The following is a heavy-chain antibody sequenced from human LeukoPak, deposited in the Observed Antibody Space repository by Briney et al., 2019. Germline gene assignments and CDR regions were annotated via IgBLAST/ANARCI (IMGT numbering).Heavy chain of an antibody. Sequence: XRSLRLSCAASGFTFSSYAMHWVRPAPGKGLEWVAVISYDGSNKYYADSVKGRFTISRDNSKNTLYLQMNSLRAEDTAVYYCARDGRQLSFFYYYMDVWGKGTTVTVSS. V-gene: IGHV3-30*01. CDR2: ISYDGSNK. CDR1: GFTFSSYA. CDR3: ARDGRQLSFFYYYMDV. J-gene: IGHJ6*03. D-gene: IGHD6-13*01.